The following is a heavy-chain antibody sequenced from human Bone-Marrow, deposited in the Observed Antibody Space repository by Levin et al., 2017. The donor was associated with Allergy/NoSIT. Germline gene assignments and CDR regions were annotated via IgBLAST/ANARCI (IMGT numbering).Heavy chain of an antibody. J-gene: IGHJ4*02. CDR3: AITPWDILTGYSDFDY. D-gene: IGHD3-9*01. V-gene: IGHV3-30*03. CDR2: ISYDGSNK. CDR1: GFTFSSYG. Sequence: PGGSLRLSCAASGFTFSSYGMHWVRQAPGKGLEWVAVISYDGSNKYYADSVKGRFTISRDNSKNTLYLQMNSLRAEDTAVYYCAITPWDILTGYSDFDYWGQGTLVTVSS.